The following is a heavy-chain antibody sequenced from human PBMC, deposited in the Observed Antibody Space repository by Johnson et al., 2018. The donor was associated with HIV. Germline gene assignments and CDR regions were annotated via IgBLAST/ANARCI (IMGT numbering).Heavy chain of an antibody. CDR3: ARLKNGAFDI. V-gene: IGHV3-23*04. D-gene: IGHD2-8*01. CDR1: GFTVSSNF. J-gene: IGHJ3*02. Sequence: VQLVESGGGLVQPGGSLRLSCAAFGFTVSSNFMSWVRQAPGKGLEWVSAISGSGGSTYFADSVKGRFPISRDNSKNTLFLQMNSLRVEDTAVYYCARLKNGAFDIWGQGTMVTVSS. CDR2: ISGSGGST.